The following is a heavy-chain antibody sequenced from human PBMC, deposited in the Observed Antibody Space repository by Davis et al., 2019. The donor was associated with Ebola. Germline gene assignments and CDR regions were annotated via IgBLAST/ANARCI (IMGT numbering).Heavy chain of an antibody. V-gene: IGHV3-66*01. J-gene: IGHJ4*02. Sequence: GSSLRPPVPRPDFTVRSNYMTWVRQVPGKGLEWVSVIYSGGNTYYGDSVKGRFTISRDNSKNTVYLQMNSLRAEDTAVYYCAQGLFEYWGQGTLVTVSS. CDR2: IYSGGNT. CDR1: DFTVRSNY. CDR3: AQGLFEY.